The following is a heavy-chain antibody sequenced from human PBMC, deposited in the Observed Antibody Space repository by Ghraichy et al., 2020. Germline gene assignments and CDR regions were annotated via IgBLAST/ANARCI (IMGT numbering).Heavy chain of an antibody. Sequence: ASVKVSCKASGYTFTSYGISWVRQAPGQGLEWMGWISAYNGNTNYAQKLQGRVTMTTDTSTSTAYMELRSLRSDDTAVYYCARVLWDSYSGSYPNWDYYGMDVWGQGTTVTVSS. J-gene: IGHJ6*02. CDR3: ARVLWDSYSGSYPNWDYYGMDV. V-gene: IGHV1-18*01. CDR1: GYTFTSYG. D-gene: IGHD1-26*01. CDR2: ISAYNGNT.